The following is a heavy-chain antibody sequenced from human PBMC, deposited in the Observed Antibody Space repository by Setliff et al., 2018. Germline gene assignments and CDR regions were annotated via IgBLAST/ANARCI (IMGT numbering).Heavy chain of an antibody. D-gene: IGHD3-16*01. CDR1: GGSFNNYP. Sequence: SVKVSCKASGGSFNNYPISWVRQAPGHGLEWMGGIIPMFRTGKYAQRFQGRVTITADESTSTAYMELSSLRPEDTAVYYCARELRSPYWHLDSWGQGTQVTVSS. CDR3: ARELRSPYWHLDS. CDR2: IIPMFRTG. J-gene: IGHJ5*01. V-gene: IGHV1-69*13.